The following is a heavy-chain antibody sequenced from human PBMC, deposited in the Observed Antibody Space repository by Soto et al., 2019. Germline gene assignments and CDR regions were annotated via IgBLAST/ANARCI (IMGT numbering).Heavy chain of an antibody. J-gene: IGHJ5*02. D-gene: IGHD3-9*01. CDR3: ARLPTGFPNWFDP. CDR1: GASISTNHHN. CDR2: IHYRGDT. Sequence: QVQLQGSGPGLVRPSETLSLTCTVSGASISTNHHNWAWVRQPPGKGLEWMGNIHYRGDTYFNPSLGSRLAMSADTSKNQFSLKMTSETAADTAVYYCARLPTGFPNWFDPWGQGTLVTVSS. V-gene: IGHV4-39*01.